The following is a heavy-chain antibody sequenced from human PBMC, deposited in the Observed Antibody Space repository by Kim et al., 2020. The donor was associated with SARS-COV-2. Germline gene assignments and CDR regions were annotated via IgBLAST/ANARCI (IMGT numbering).Heavy chain of an antibody. CDR2: IWYDGSNK. J-gene: IGHJ6*02. D-gene: IGHD1-26*01. Sequence: GGSLRLSCAASGFPFSSYGMHWVRQAPGKGLEGVAVIWYDGSNKYYADSVKGRFTISRDNSKNTLYLQMNSLRAEDTAVYYCARDLLVGATSYGMDVWGQGTTVTVSS. V-gene: IGHV3-33*01. CDR3: ARDLLVGATSYGMDV. CDR1: GFPFSSYG.